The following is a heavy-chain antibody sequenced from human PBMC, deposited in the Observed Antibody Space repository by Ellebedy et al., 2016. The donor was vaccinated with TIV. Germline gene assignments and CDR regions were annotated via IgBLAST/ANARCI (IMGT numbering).Heavy chain of an antibody. D-gene: IGHD6-19*01. V-gene: IGHV4-39*07. CDR3: ASGWYIY. CDR1: GASISSSSYY. J-gene: IGHJ4*02. Sequence: MPSETLSLTCTVSGASISSSSYYWGWVRQPPGKGLEWIGSIHYSGDTYYNPTLTSRVTISIDTSKNQLSLQLSSVTAADTAVYYCASGWYIYWGQGTLVTVSS. CDR2: IHYSGDT.